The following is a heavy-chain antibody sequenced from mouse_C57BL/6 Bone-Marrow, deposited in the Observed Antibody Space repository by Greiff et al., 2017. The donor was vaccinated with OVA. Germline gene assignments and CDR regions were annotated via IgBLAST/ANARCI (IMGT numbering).Heavy chain of an antibody. D-gene: IGHD1-1*01. Sequence: EVKLMESGGGLVQPGGSLSLSCAASGFTFSDYGMAWVRQAPRKGPEWVAFISNLAYSIYYAATVTGRFTISRDNSKNPLYLEMSSLRSEDTATYYCARIYGSYWYFDGWGTGTTVTVSS. CDR3: ARIYGSYWYFDG. CDR1: GFTFSDYG. J-gene: IGHJ1*03. CDR2: ISNLAYSI. V-gene: IGHV5-15*01.